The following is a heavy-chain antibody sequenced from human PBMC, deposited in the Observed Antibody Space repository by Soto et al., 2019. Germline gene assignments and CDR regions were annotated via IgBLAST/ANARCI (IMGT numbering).Heavy chain of an antibody. CDR2: IYYSGST. CDR1: GGSISSSSYY. CDR3: ARCYPAVACKVN. V-gene: IGHV4-39*01. Sequence: QLQLQESGPGLVKPSETLSLTCTVSGGSISSSSYYWGWIRQPPGKGLEWIGSIYYSGSTYYNPSLKSRVTISVDTSKNQFSLKLSSVTAADTAVYYCARCYPAVACKVNWGQGTLVTVSS. D-gene: IGHD6-19*01. J-gene: IGHJ4*02.